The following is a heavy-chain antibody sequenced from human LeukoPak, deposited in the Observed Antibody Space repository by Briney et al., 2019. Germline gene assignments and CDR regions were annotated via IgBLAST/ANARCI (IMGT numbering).Heavy chain of an antibody. CDR1: GSTFSDYY. J-gene: IGHJ4*02. CDR3: ARDPAQEDY. CDR2: ISSSGSTI. V-gene: IGHV3-11*04. Sequence: PGGSLTLSCAASGSTFSDYYMSWIRHAPGKGLEWALYISSSGSTIYYADSVKGRFTISRDNAKNSLYLQMNSLRAEDTAVYYCARDPAQEDYWGQGTLVTVSS.